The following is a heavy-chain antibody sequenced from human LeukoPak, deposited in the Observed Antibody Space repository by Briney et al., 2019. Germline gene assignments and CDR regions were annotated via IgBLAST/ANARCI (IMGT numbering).Heavy chain of an antibody. V-gene: IGHV4-34*01. Sequence: SETLSLTCAVYGGSFSGYYWSWIRQPPGKGLEWIGEINYSGSTNYNPSLKSRVTISVDTSKNQFSLKLNFVTAADTAMYYCARMFRSSWYINWFDPWGQGTLVTVSS. CDR2: INYSGST. CDR1: GGSFSGYY. D-gene: IGHD6-13*01. CDR3: ARMFRSSWYINWFDP. J-gene: IGHJ5*02.